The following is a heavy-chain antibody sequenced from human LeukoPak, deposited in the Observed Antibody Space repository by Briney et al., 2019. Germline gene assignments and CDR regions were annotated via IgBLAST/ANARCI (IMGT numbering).Heavy chain of an antibody. J-gene: IGHJ6*02. CDR1: GFTFSSYA. CDR2: ISGTAGDT. Sequence: GGSLRLSCAASGFTFSSYAMSWVRQAPGKGLEWVSAISGTAGDTYYPGSVKGRFTISRENAKNSLYLQMNSLRAGDTAVYYCARGMDVWGQGTTVTVSS. CDR3: ARGMDV. V-gene: IGHV3-13*01.